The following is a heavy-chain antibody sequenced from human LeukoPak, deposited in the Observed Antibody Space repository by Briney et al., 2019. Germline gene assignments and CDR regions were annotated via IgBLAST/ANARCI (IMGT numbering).Heavy chain of an antibody. Sequence: SETLSLTCTVSGGSISSYYWSWIRQPPGKGLEWIGYIYYSGNINYNPSLKSRVTISIDTSKNQFSLKLSSVTAADTAVYYCARSFSSSWYYYFDYWGQGTLVTVSS. V-gene: IGHV4-59*01. CDR1: GGSISSYY. CDR3: ARSFSSSWYYYFDY. D-gene: IGHD6-13*01. J-gene: IGHJ4*02. CDR2: IYYSGNI.